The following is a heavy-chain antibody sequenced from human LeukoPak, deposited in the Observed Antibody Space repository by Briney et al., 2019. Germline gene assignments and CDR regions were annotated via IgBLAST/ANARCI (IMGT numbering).Heavy chain of an antibody. Sequence: GGSLRLSCAASGFTFSSYWMSWVRQAPGKGLEWVANIKQDGSEKYYVDSVKGRFTISRDNAKNSLYLQMNSLRAEDTAVYYCARDLKLTYSSSFCYFDYWGQGTLVTVSS. V-gene: IGHV3-7*01. D-gene: IGHD6-13*01. CDR3: ARDLKLTYSSSFCYFDY. J-gene: IGHJ4*02. CDR1: GFTFSSYW. CDR2: IKQDGSEK.